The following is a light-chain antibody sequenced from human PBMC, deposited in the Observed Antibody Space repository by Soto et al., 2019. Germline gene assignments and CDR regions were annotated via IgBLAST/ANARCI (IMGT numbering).Light chain of an antibody. CDR2: GAS. CDR1: QSIRSSS. V-gene: IGKV3-20*01. J-gene: IGKJ4*01. Sequence: IVLTQSPGTLSLSPGERATLSCRASQSIRSSSLAWYQQKPGQAPRLLIYGASSRATGIPDRFSGSGSGTDFTLTISRLEPEDFAVFYCQHYDNSALLSFGGGTRVEIK. CDR3: QHYDNSALLS.